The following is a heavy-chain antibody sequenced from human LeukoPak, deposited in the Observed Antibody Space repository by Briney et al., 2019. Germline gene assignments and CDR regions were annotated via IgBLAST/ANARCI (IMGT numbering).Heavy chain of an antibody. CDR1: GFTFSSYA. J-gene: IGHJ6*02. CDR2: IKSKTDGGTT. CDR3: TTTHSSSWYYYYGMDV. V-gene: IGHV3-15*01. Sequence: PGGSLRLSCAASGFTFSSYAMSWVRQAPGKGLEWVGRIKSKTDGGTTDYAAPVKGRFTISRDDSKNTLYLQMNSLKTEDTAVYYCTTTHSSSWYYYYGMDVWGQGTTVTVSS. D-gene: IGHD6-13*01.